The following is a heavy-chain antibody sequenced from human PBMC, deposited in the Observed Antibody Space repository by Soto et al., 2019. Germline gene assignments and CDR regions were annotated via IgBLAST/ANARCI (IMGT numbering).Heavy chain of an antibody. J-gene: IGHJ4*02. CDR1: GFTFSNAY. V-gene: IGHV3-15*07. Sequence: EVQLVESGGGLVKPGGSLRVSCAASGFTFSNAYMNWVRQAPGKGLEWVGRIKSKTDGGTPDYAVPVKGRFSISRDDSKNTLYVQMNSLKIEDTAVYYCTTGLFNSGWYEDYWGQGTLVTVSS. CDR3: TTGLFNSGWYEDY. CDR2: IKSKTDGGTP. D-gene: IGHD6-19*01.